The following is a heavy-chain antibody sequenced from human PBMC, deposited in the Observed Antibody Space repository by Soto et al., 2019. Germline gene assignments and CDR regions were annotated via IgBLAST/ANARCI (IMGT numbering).Heavy chain of an antibody. V-gene: IGHV1-3*01. D-gene: IGHD6-19*01. Sequence: QVQLVQSGAEVKKPGASVKVSCKTSGYTFTSYAMHLVRQAPGQRLEWMGWINAGNGNTKYSQKFQGRVTITIDTSASTAYMELSSLRSEDTAIYYCARDLGGWPDYWGQGTLVTVSS. CDR3: ARDLGGWPDY. CDR1: GYTFTSYA. CDR2: INAGNGNT. J-gene: IGHJ4*02.